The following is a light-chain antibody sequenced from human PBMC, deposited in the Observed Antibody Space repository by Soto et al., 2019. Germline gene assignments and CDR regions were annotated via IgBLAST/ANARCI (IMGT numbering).Light chain of an antibody. CDR3: QSYDTSLSGSI. CDR1: RSNIGAGYD. CDR2: GNS. V-gene: IGLV1-40*01. J-gene: IGLJ2*01. Sequence: QSVLTQLPSVSGAPGQRVTISCTGSRSNIGAGYDVIWYQQLPGRAPRLLIFGNSSRPSGVPDRFSASKAGTSASLAISGLQADDEADYYCQSYDTSLSGSIFAGGTKLTVL.